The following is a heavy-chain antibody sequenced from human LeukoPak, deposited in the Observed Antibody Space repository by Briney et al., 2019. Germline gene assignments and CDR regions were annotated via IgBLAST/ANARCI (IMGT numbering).Heavy chain of an antibody. CDR1: GFTFSNAW. J-gene: IGHJ4*02. CDR2: ISSSSSYI. Sequence: GGSLRLSCAASGFTFSNAWMSWVRQAPGKGLEWVSSISSSSSYIYYADSVKGRFTISRDNSKSTVYLQMNSLRAEDTAVYYCANDFDNWGQGTLVTVSS. V-gene: IGHV3-21*04. CDR3: ANDFDN.